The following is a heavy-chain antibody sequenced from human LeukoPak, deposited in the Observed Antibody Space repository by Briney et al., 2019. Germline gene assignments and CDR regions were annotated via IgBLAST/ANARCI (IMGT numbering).Heavy chain of an antibody. CDR3: AKVVGIAAAGPYYFDY. J-gene: IGHJ4*02. Sequence: GGSLRLSCAASGFTFSSYAMSWVRQAPGKGLEWVSAISGSGGSTYYADSVKGRFTISRDNSKNTLYLQMNSLRAEDTAVYYCAKVVGIAAAGPYYFDYWGQGTLVTVSS. CDR1: GFTFSSYA. V-gene: IGHV3-23*01. CDR2: ISGSGGST. D-gene: IGHD6-13*01.